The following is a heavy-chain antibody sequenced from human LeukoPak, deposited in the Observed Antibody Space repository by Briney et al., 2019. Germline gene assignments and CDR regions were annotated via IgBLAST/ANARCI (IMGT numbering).Heavy chain of an antibody. J-gene: IGHJ4*02. V-gene: IGHV3-23*01. D-gene: IGHD4-11*01. CDR3: AKDLYSNYGPADY. CDR1: GCTFSSYA. Sequence: GGSLSLSCAASGCTFSSYAMSWIRQAPGKGLEWVSTINGGGVNTHYADSVGGRFTISRDNSKNTLFLQMNSLRDEDTAVYYCAKDLYSNYGPADYWGQGNLVTVSS. CDR2: INGGGVNT.